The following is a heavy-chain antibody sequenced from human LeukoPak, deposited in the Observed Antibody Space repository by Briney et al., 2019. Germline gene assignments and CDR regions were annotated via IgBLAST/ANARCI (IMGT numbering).Heavy chain of an antibody. J-gene: IGHJ4*02. Sequence: GSLRLSCVAFGFTFTTYRTAWVRQAPGKGLVGVSRINGDGGNSNYADSVKGRFTVSRDNARNTLYLQMNGLRAEDTALYYCARTSPTSQFDFWGQGTLVTVSS. CDR3: ARTSPTSQFDF. CDR1: GFTFTTYR. D-gene: IGHD3-16*01. V-gene: IGHV3-74*01. CDR2: INGDGGNS.